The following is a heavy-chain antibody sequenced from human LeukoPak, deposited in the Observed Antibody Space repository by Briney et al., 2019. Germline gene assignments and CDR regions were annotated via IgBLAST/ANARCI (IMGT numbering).Heavy chain of an antibody. Sequence: SVKVSCKASGGTFSSYAISWVRQAPGQGLEWMGGIIPIFGTANCAQKFQGRVTITTDESTSTAYMELSSLRSEDTAVYYCGGSGSYRSPYYFNYWGQGTLVTVSS. D-gene: IGHD3-10*01. CDR1: GGTFSSYA. J-gene: IGHJ4*02. CDR3: GGSGSYRSPYYFNY. CDR2: IIPIFGTA. V-gene: IGHV1-69*05.